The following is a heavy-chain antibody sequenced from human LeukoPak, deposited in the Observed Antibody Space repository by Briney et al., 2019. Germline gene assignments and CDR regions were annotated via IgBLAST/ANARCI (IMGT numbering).Heavy chain of an antibody. D-gene: IGHD4-23*01. CDR3: ALTDYGGNYAYYFDY. J-gene: IGHJ4*02. CDR1: GYSFTSYW. Sequence: GESLKISCKGSGYSFTSYWIGWVRQMPGKGLEWMGIIYPGDSDTRYSPSFQGQVTISADKSISTAYLQWSSLKASDTAMYYCALTDYGGNYAYYFDYWGQGTLVTVSS. V-gene: IGHV5-51*01. CDR2: IYPGDSDT.